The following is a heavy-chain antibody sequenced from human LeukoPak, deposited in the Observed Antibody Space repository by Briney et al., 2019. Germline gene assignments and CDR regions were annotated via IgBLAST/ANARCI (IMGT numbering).Heavy chain of an antibody. Sequence: SVKVSCKASGGTFSSYAISWVRQAPGQGLKWMGGIIPIFGTANYAQKFQGRVTITTDESTSTAYMELSSLRSEDTAVYYCARGAGSSSWYYYMDVWGKGTTVTVSS. CDR2: IIPIFGTA. CDR1: GGTFSSYA. CDR3: ARGAGSSSWYYYMDV. D-gene: IGHD6-13*01. V-gene: IGHV1-69*05. J-gene: IGHJ6*03.